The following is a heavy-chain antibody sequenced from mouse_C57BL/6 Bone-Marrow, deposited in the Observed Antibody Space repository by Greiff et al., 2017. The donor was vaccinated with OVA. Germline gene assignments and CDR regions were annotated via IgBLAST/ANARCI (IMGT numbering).Heavy chain of an antibody. Sequence: EVNVVESEGGLVQPGSSMKLSCTASGFTFSDYYMAWVRQVPEKGLEWVANINYDGSSTYYLDSLKSRFIISRDNAKNILYLQMSSLKSEDTATYYCARETAQANWYFDVWGTGTTVTVSS. V-gene: IGHV5-16*01. CDR2: INYDGSST. CDR3: ARETAQANWYFDV. CDR1: GFTFSDYY. J-gene: IGHJ1*03. D-gene: IGHD3-2*02.